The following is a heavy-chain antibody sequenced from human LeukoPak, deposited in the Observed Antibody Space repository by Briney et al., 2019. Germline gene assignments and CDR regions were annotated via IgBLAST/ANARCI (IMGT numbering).Heavy chain of an antibody. J-gene: IGHJ4*02. V-gene: IGHV3-30*18. D-gene: IGHD1-1*01. CDR2: TSHDGSNK. CDR3: AKKAPGADWSLVY. Sequence: GRSLRLSRAASGFTFSSYGMHWVRQAPGKGLEWVAVTSHDGSNKYYADSVKGRFTISRDNSKNTLYLEMNSLRAEDTAVYYCAKKAPGADWSLVYWGQGTLVTVSS. CDR1: GFTFSSYG.